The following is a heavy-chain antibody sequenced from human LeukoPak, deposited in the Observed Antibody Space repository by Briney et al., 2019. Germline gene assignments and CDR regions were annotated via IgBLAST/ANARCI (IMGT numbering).Heavy chain of an antibody. CDR3: ARDCGAVVVPAALNWFDP. Sequence: SETLSLTCTVSGGSISSGGYYWSWIRQHPGKGLEWIGYIYYSGGTYYNPSLKSRVTISVDTSKNQFSLKLSSVTAADTAVYYCARDCGAVVVPAALNWFDPWGQGTLVTVSS. CDR2: IYYSGGT. CDR1: GGSISSGGYY. V-gene: IGHV4-31*03. D-gene: IGHD2-2*01. J-gene: IGHJ5*02.